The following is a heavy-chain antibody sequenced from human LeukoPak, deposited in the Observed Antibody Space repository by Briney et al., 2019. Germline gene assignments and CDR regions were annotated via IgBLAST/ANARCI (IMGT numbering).Heavy chain of an antibody. CDR2: IIPLFGAA. D-gene: IGHD4-23*01. CDR3: ARDNPNCGGNWFDP. Sequence: SVKVSCKASGGSFSTSTISWVRQAPGQGLEWMGGIIPLFGAANYAQQFKGRVTITADKSTSTAYMELSTLRSEDTAVYYCARDNPNCGGNWFDPWGQGTMVTVSS. V-gene: IGHV1-69*06. J-gene: IGHJ5*02. CDR1: GGSFSTST.